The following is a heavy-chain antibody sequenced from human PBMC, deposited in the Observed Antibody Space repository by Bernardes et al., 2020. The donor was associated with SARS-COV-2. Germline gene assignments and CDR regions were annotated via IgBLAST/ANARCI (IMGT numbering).Heavy chain of an antibody. CDR2: INPHSGGT. D-gene: IGHD1-26*01. Sequence: ASLKDSCKASGYTLSDYYMHWVRQAPGQGLEWMGWINPHSGGTNYAQKFQGRVTVTRDTSISTAYMELSRLTSDDTAVYYCARDLDRLYSGSRTDAFDIWGQGTMVTVSS. J-gene: IGHJ3*02. CDR3: ARDLDRLYSGSRTDAFDI. CDR1: GYTLSDYY. V-gene: IGHV1-2*02.